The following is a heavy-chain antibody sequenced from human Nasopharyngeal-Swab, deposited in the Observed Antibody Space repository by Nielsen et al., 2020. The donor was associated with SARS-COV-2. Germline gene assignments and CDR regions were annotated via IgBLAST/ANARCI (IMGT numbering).Heavy chain of an antibody. Sequence: GESLKISCAASGFTFSSYWMHWVRQAPGKGLEWVAVISYDGSNKYYADSVKGRFTISRDNSKNTLYLQMNSLRAEDTAVYYCAKDPGWELLYFDYWGQGTLVTVSS. CDR2: ISYDGSNK. J-gene: IGHJ4*02. D-gene: IGHD1-26*01. V-gene: IGHV3-30*18. CDR3: AKDPGWELLYFDY. CDR1: GFTFSSYW.